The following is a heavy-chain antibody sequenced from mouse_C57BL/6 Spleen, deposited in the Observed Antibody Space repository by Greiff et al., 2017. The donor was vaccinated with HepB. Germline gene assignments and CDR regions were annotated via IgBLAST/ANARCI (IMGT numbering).Heavy chain of an antibody. D-gene: IGHD1-1*01. CDR2: IWSGGST. J-gene: IGHJ1*03. CDR1: GFSLTSYG. Sequence: QVQLKDSGPGLVQPSQSLSITCTVSGFSLTSYGVHWVRQSPGKGLEWLGVIWSGGSTDYNAAFISRLSISKDNSKSQVFFKMNSLQADDTAIYYCARNWGIITTVVEGYFDVWGTGTTVTVSS. CDR3: ARNWGIITTVVEGYFDV. V-gene: IGHV2-2*01.